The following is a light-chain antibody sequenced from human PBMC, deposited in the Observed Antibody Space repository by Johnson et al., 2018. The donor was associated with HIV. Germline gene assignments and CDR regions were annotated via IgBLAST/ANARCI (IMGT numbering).Light chain of an antibody. CDR3: GTWDDSLSTGGV. Sequence: QSVLTQPPSVSAAPGQKVTISCSGSSSNIGNNYVSWYQQLPGTAPKLLIYENNKRPSGIPDRFSGSKSGTSATLGITGLPTGDEADYYCGTWDDSLSTGGVFGAGTKVT. V-gene: IGLV1-51*02. J-gene: IGLJ1*01. CDR1: SSNIGNNY. CDR2: ENN.